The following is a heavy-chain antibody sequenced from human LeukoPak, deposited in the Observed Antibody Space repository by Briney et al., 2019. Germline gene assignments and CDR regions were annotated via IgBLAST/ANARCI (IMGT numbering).Heavy chain of an antibody. CDR1: GFTFSSYS. Sequence: LSGGSLRLSCAASGFTFSSYSMNWIRQAPGKGLEWVSYISSSDSPIYYADSVKGRFTISRDNAKNSLYLQMTSLRAEDTAVYFCARFKLSSGYHPFDYWGQGTLVTVST. V-gene: IGHV3-48*04. J-gene: IGHJ4*02. CDR3: ARFKLSSGYHPFDY. D-gene: IGHD5-12*01. CDR2: ISSSDSPI.